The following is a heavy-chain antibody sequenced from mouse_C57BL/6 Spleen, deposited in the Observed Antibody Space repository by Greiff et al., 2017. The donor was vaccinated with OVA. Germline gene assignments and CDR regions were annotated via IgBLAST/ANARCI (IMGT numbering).Heavy chain of an antibody. CDR2: ISSGSSTI. Sequence: EVKVVESGGGLVKPGGSLKLSCAASGFTFSDYGMHWVRQAPEKGLEWVAYISSGSSTIYYADTVKGRFTISRDNAKNTLFLQMTSLRSEDTAMDYCARQVATGRYFDYWGQGTTLTVSS. J-gene: IGHJ2*01. V-gene: IGHV5-17*01. D-gene: IGHD1-1*01. CDR1: GFTFSDYG. CDR3: ARQVATGRYFDY.